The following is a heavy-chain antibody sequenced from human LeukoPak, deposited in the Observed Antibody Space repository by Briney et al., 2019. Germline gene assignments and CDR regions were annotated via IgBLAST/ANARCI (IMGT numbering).Heavy chain of an antibody. D-gene: IGHD1-26*01. V-gene: IGHV4-39*01. CDR2: IYYSGST. CDR1: GGSISSSSYY. CDR3: ARPRTDSGSYVDY. Sequence: MASETLSLTCTVSGGSISSSSYYWGWIRQPPGKGLEWIGSIYYSGSTYYNPSLKSRVTISVDTSRNQFSLKLSSVTAGDTAVYYCARPRTDSGSYVDYWGQGTLVTVSS. J-gene: IGHJ4*02.